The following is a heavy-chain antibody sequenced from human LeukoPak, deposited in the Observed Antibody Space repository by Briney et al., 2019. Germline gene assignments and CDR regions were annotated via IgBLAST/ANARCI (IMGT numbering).Heavy chain of an antibody. Sequence: GGPLRLSCADSGFTFSAYGMNWVRQAPGKGLEWVSYISSSSSVIFYADSVEGRFTISRDNARSSLYLQTTSLRAEDTGTYYCARDGLWSHYYQHGMDVWGQGTAVTVSS. J-gene: IGHJ6*02. CDR1: GFTFSAYG. CDR2: ISSSSSVI. V-gene: IGHV3-48*03. D-gene: IGHD5-18*01. CDR3: ARDGLWSHYYQHGMDV.